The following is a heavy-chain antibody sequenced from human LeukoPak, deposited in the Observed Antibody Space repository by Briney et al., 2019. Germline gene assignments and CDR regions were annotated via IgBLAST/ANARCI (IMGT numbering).Heavy chain of an antibody. Sequence: ASVKVSCKASGYTFTSYAMNWVRQAPGQGLEWMGWINTNTGNPTYAQGFTGRFVFSLDTSVSTAYLQISSLKAENTAVYYCAREVGDTYYYFGMDVWGQGTTVTVPS. V-gene: IGHV7-4-1*02. CDR3: AREVGDTYYYFGMDV. CDR1: GYTFTSYA. CDR2: INTNTGNP. D-gene: IGHD3-10*01. J-gene: IGHJ6*02.